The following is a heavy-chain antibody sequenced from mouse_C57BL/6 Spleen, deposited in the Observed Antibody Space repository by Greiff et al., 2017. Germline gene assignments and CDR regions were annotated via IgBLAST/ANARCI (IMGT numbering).Heavy chain of an antibody. Sequence: QVQLQQPGAELVKPGASVKLSCKASGYTFTSYWMQWVKQRPGQGLEWIGEIDPSDSYTNYNQKFKGKATLTVDTSSSTAYMQLSSLTSEDSAVYYCARRGSSPDYYARDYGGQGTSVTGSS. V-gene: IGHV1-50*01. CDR2: IDPSDSYT. CDR1: GYTFTSYW. CDR3: ARRGSSPDYYARDY. D-gene: IGHD1-1*01. J-gene: IGHJ4*01.